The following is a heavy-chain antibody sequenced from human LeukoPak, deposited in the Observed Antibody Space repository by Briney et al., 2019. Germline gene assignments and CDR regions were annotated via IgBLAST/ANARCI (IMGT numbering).Heavy chain of an antibody. CDR2: IYTGGST. CDR3: AKGILLDYMDV. J-gene: IGHJ6*03. Sequence: GGSLRLSCAASGFTVSSNYMSWVRQAPGKGLEWVSAIYTGGSTYYAGSVKGRFTISRDNSKNTLYLQMNSLRAEDTAVYYCAKGILLDYMDVWGKGTTVTVSS. CDR1: GFTVSSNY. V-gene: IGHV3-66*01.